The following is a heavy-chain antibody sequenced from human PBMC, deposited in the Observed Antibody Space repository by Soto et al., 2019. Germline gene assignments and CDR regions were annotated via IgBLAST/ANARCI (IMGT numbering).Heavy chain of an antibody. CDR2: LIPLHNTS. V-gene: IGHV1-69*06. CDR3: ASWSAWNPLYYHGMDV. CDR1: GGAFTNYS. D-gene: IGHD1-1*01. Sequence: QVHLLQSGAEVKKPGSSLKVSCKVSGGAFTNYSLNWVRHSPGQGLEWLGGLIPLHNTSNYSEKFVGRLSVTADSSSSTVYMHLGDLASGDTATYYWASWSAWNPLYYHGMDVWGQGTTVTVSS. J-gene: IGHJ6*02.